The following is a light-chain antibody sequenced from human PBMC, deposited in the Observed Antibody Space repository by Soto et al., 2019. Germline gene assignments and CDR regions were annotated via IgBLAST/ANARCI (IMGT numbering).Light chain of an antibody. CDR2: DAS. V-gene: IGKV3-11*01. CDR3: QQRSNWPIT. J-gene: IGKJ5*01. CDR1: QSVSSY. Sequence: EIVLTHSPATLSLSPCERATLSFRASQSVSSYLAWYQQKPGQAPRLLIYDASNRATGIPARFSGSGSGTDFTLTISSLEPEDFAVYYCQQRSNWPITFGQGTRLEIK.